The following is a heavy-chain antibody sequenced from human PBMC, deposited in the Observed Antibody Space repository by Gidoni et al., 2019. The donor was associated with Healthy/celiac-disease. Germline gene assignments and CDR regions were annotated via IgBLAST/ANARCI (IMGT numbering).Heavy chain of an antibody. CDR3: AKGGGSSWYYYYYMDV. CDR2: ISWNSGSI. V-gene: IGHV3-9*01. J-gene: IGHJ6*03. D-gene: IGHD6-13*01. Sequence: GFTFDDYAMHWVRQAPGKGLEWVSGISWNSGSIGYADSVKGRFTISRDNAKNSLYLQMNSLRAEDTALYYCAKGGGSSWYYYYYMDVWGKGTTVTVSS. CDR1: GFTFDDYA.